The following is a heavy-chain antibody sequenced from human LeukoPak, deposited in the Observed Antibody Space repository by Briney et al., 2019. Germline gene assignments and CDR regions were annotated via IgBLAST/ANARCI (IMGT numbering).Heavy chain of an antibody. V-gene: IGHV4-59*12. D-gene: IGHD3-10*01. CDR1: GGSISSYY. CDR3: ARRGRITMVRGAAPGFDY. J-gene: IGHJ4*02. Sequence: TSETLSLTCSVSGGSISSYYWSWIRQPPGKGLEWIGYIYDSGSTNYNPSLKSRVTISVDTSKNQFSLKLSSVTAADTAVYYCARRGRITMVRGAAPGFDYWGQGTLVTVSS. CDR2: IYDSGST.